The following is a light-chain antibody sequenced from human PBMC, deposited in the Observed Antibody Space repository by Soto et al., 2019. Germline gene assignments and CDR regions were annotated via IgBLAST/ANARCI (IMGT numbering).Light chain of an antibody. CDR3: CSYTRLSTVV. J-gene: IGLJ2*01. Sequence: QSALTQPASVSGSPGQSITISCTGTSSDVGGYNHGSWDQHSPGKAPKLILFAVSDRPSAVSHRFSGCKSGNPASLTISGLQAGDDADSYCCSYTRLSTVVFCGGTALTVL. CDR2: AVS. V-gene: IGLV2-14*01. CDR1: SSDVGGYNH.